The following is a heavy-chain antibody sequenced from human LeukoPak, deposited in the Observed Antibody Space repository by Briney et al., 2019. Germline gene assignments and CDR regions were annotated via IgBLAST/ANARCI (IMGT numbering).Heavy chain of an antibody. Sequence: GGSLRLSCAASGFTFSSYAKSWVRQAPGKGLEWVSGISGSGGSTYYADSVKGRFTISRDNSKNTLYLQMNSLRAEDTAVYYCAKGAARTLAVAGNGPDYWGQGTLVTVSS. D-gene: IGHD6-19*01. V-gene: IGHV3-23*01. J-gene: IGHJ4*02. CDR3: AKGAARTLAVAGNGPDY. CDR2: ISGSGGST. CDR1: GFTFSSYA.